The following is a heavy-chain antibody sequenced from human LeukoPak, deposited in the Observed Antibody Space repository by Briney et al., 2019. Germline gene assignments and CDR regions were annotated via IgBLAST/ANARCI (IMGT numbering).Heavy chain of an antibody. CDR1: GFTFSSYG. D-gene: IGHD2-2*01. Sequence: GGSLRLSCAASGFTFSSYGMHWVRQAPGKGLEWVAFIRYDGSNKYYADSVKGRFTISRDNSNNTLYLQLNSLRADDTAVYYCSKARRIWEVVPAAWGQGTLVTVSS. CDR3: SKARRIWEVVPAA. J-gene: IGHJ5*02. CDR2: IRYDGSNK. V-gene: IGHV3-30*02.